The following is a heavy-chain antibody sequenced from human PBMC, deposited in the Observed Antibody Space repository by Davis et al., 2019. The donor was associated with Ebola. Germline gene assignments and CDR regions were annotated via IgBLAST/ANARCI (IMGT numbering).Heavy chain of an antibody. CDR3: AKASWGPAARPLLDS. CDR2: VSGSGTTT. J-gene: IGHJ4*02. V-gene: IGHV3-23*01. Sequence: GESLKISCAASGFTFRTYAMNWVRQAPGKGLEWVSAVSGSGTTTGYADSVKGLFTSSRDNSNNTLYLQMDSLRVEDTARYYCAKASWGPAARPLLDSWGQGTLVTVSS. D-gene: IGHD2-2*02. CDR1: GFTFRTYA.